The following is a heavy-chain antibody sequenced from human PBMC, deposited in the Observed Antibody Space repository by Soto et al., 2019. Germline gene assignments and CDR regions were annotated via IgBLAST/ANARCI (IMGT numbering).Heavy chain of an antibody. CDR2: ISAYNGNT. D-gene: IGHD3-22*01. V-gene: IGHV1-18*01. Sequence: SSVKVSCKASGYTFTSSGISWVRQAPGQGLEWMGWISAYNGNTNYAQKLQGRVTMTTDTSTSTAYMELRSLRSDDTAVYYCARENSSGYRFALDYWGQGTLVTVSS. CDR3: ARENSSGYRFALDY. CDR1: GYTFTSSG. J-gene: IGHJ4*02.